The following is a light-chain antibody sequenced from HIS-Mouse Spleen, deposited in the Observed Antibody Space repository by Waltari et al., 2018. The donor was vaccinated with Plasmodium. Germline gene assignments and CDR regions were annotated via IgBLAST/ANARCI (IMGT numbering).Light chain of an antibody. CDR2: EGS. J-gene: IGLJ1*01. CDR3: CSYAGSSTYV. CDR1: SRYVGSYNL. V-gene: IGLV2-23*01. Sequence: QSALTQPASVSGSPGPSITLPCTGTSRYVGSYNLFSWYQQHPGKAPKLMIYEGSKRPSGVSNRFSGSKSGNTASLTISGLQAEDEADYYCCSYAGSSTYVFGTGTKVTVL.